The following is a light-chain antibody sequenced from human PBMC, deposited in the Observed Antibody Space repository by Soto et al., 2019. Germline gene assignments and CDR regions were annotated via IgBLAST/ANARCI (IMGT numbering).Light chain of an antibody. CDR3: SSYTSSSHV. V-gene: IGLV2-14*01. CDR1: SSDVGGYNY. CDR2: DVS. Sequence: QSVLTQPAFVSGSPGQSITISCAGTSSDVGGYNYVSWYQQHPGKAPKLMIYDVSNRPSGVSNRFSGSKSGNTASLTISGLQAEDEADYYCSSYTSSSHVFGTGTKATVL. J-gene: IGLJ1*01.